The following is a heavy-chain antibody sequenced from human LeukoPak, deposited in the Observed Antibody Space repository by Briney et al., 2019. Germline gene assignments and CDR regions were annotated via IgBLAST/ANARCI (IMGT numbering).Heavy chain of an antibody. CDR1: GYTFTGYY. Sequence: GASVKVSCKPSGYTFTGYYMHWVRQAPGQGLDWMVWINPNRGGTNYAHKFQGRVTMTRDTSISTAYMELSRLRSDDTAVYYCAREAYYDSSGYYFFGHWGQGTLVTVSS. CDR3: AREAYYDSSGYYFFGH. D-gene: IGHD3-22*01. CDR2: INPNRGGT. V-gene: IGHV1-2*02. J-gene: IGHJ4*02.